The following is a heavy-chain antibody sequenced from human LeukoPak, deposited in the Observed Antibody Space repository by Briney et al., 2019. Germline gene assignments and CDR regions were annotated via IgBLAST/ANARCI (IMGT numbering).Heavy chain of an antibody. CDR1: GYTFISKG. V-gene: IGHV1-18*01. CDR2: YSTFRHNT. CDR3: ARDVDLLMDV. D-gene: IGHD3-9*01. Sequence: ASVKVSCKASGYTFISKGFSWVRPLRGQGLEWLQWYSTFRHNTDYAQNFQGRLTLTTDTFTSTAYMELRSLRSDDTAVYYCARDVDLLMDVWGQGTTVSVSS. J-gene: IGHJ6*02.